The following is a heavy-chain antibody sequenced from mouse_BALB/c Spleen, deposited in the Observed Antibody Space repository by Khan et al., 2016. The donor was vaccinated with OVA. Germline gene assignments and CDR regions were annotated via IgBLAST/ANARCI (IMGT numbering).Heavy chain of an antibody. J-gene: IGHJ2*01. Sequence: EVQLQESGPGLVKPSQSLSLTCTVTGYSITSDYAWNWIRQFPGNKLEWMAYITYSGSTGYNPSLKGRTSITRDTSKNQFFLQLNPVTTEETATFYWARDYSSYYLFFDYWGQGTTLTVSS. CDR1: GYSITSDYA. CDR3: ARDYSSYYLFFDY. CDR2: ITYSGST. V-gene: IGHV3-2*02. D-gene: IGHD2-12*01.